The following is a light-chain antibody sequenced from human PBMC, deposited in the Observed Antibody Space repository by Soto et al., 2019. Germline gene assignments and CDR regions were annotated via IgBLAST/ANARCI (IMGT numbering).Light chain of an antibody. J-gene: IGKJ2*01. CDR1: QSVSSN. CDR2: GAS. CDR3: QQYNNWPRT. Sequence: EIVMTQSPATLSVSPGERATVSCRASQSVSSNLAWYQQKPGQAPRLLISGASTRATGIPARFSGSGSATDCTLTIGSLHSEDFAVYYCQQYNNWPRTFRQGTKLEI. V-gene: IGKV3-15*01.